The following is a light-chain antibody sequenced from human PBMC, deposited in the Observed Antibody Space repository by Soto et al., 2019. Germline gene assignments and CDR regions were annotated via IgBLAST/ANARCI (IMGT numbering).Light chain of an antibody. CDR1: QSVTSSY. Sequence: EIVLTQSPGTLSLSPGERATLSCRASQSVTSSYLAWYQQKPGQAPRLLIYGASSRATGIPDRFSGSGSGTEVILTIARLEPEDFSVYYCQQYGNSPPWTFGQGTKVEIK. V-gene: IGKV3-20*01. CDR3: QQYGNSPPWT. J-gene: IGKJ1*01. CDR2: GAS.